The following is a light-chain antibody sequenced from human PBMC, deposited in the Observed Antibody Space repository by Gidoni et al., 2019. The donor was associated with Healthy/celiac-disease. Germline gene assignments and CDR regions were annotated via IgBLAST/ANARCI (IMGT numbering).Light chain of an antibody. CDR2: PAS. CDR3: QQSYSTLLT. V-gene: IGKV1-39*01. CDR1: QSISSY. J-gene: IGKJ4*01. Sequence: DIEMTQSPSSLSASVGDRVTITCRASQSISSYLNWYQQKPGKAPKLLIYPASSLQSGVPARFSGSGSGTDFTLTISSLQPEDFAAYYCQQSYSTLLTFGGGTKVEIK.